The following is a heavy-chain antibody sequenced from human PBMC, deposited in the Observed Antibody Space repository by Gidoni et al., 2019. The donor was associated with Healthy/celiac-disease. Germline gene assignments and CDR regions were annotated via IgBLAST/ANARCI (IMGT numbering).Heavy chain of an antibody. D-gene: IGHD3-22*01. J-gene: IGHJ4*02. V-gene: IGHV1-8*01. Sequence: QVQLVQSGAEVKKPGASVKVSCKASGYTFTSYDINWVRQATGQGLEWRGWMNPNSGNTGYAKKFQGRVTMTRNTSISTAYMELSSLRSEDTAVYYCARAKYYYDSSGYYALGFDYWGQGTLVTVSS. CDR1: GYTFTSYD. CDR2: MNPNSGNT. CDR3: ARAKYYYDSSGYYALGFDY.